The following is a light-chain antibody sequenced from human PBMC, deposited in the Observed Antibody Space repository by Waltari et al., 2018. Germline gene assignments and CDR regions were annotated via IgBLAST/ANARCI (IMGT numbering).Light chain of an antibody. V-gene: IGKV1-5*01. J-gene: IGKJ1*01. CDR1: QSISSW. Sequence: DIQMTQSPSTLSASVGDRVTITCRASQSISSWLAWYQQKPGKAPKLRIYDASSLESGVPSRFSGSGSGTEFTLTISSLQPDDFATYYCQQYGTFGQGTKVEIK. CDR3: QQYGT. CDR2: DAS.